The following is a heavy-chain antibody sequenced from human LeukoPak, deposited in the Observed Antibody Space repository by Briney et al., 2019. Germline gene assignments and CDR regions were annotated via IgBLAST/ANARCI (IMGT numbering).Heavy chain of an antibody. CDR3: ARDYYDSSGSSWFDP. CDR1: GFTFSRCS. CDR2: ISSSSSYI. Sequence: GGSLRLFCAASGFTFSRCSMKWVSQAPGRGLEGVSSISSSSSYIYYADSVKGRLTISRDNAKNSLYLQMNSLRAKDTALYYCARDYYDSSGSSWFDPWGQGTLVTVSS. J-gene: IGHJ5*02. V-gene: IGHV3-21*01. D-gene: IGHD3-22*01.